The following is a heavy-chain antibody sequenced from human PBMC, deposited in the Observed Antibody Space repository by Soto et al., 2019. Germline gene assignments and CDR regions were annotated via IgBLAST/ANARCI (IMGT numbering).Heavy chain of an antibody. CDR3: TKHPSTVLDV. CDR1: GFTFSGSA. Sequence: EVQLVESGGGLVQPGGSLKLSCAASGFTFSGSAMHWVRQASGKGLEWVGRIRSKANSYATAYAASVKGRFTISRDDSKNTAYLKMNSLKTEDTAVYYCTKHPSTVLDVWGQGTTVTVSS. J-gene: IGHJ6*02. V-gene: IGHV3-73*02. D-gene: IGHD4-4*01. CDR2: IRSKANSYAT.